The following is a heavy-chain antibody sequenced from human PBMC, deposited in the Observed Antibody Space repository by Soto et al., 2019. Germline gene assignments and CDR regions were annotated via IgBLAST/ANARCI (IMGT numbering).Heavy chain of an antibody. CDR1: GYTFTNYG. V-gene: IGHV1-18*01. Sequence: QVQLVQSGAEVKKPEASVKVSCKASGYTFTNYGINWVRQAPGQGLEWMGWISGYTGNTNYAQKFQGRVTVTTDTSTSTAYMELRSLRSDDTAVYYCARDPGDFKGDYWGQGTLVTVSS. CDR2: ISGYTGNT. D-gene: IGHD2-21*02. CDR3: ARDPGDFKGDY. J-gene: IGHJ4*02.